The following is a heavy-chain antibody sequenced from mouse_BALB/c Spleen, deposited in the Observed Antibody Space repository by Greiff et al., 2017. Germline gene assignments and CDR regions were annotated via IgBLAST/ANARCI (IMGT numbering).Heavy chain of an antibody. CDR1: GFTFSSFG. CDR2: ISSGSSTI. D-gene: IGHD2-1*01. V-gene: IGHV5-17*02. Sequence: DVKLVESGGGLVQPGGSRKLSCAASGFTFSSFGMHWVRQAPEKGLEWVAYISSGSSTIYYADTVKGRFTISRDNPKNTLFLQMTSLRSEDTAMYYCARSDYGNYAFAYWGQGTLVTVSA. J-gene: IGHJ3*01. CDR3: ARSDYGNYAFAY.